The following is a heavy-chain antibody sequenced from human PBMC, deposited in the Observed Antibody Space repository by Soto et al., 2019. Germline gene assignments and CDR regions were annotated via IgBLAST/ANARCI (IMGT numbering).Heavy chain of an antibody. CDR3: ARDPGGSRDY. V-gene: IGHV1-2*02. CDR2: ISPYNDGT. CDR1: GNSFTGYY. D-gene: IGHD1-26*01. J-gene: IGHJ4*02. Sequence: QVQLVQSGAEVKKPGASVKVSCKASGNSFTGYYIHWVRQAPGQGLDWMGWISPYNDGTTYAEKFQGRVTMTRDTSTSTAYMELSRLRSDDTAVYYCARDPGGSRDYWGQGTLVTVSS.